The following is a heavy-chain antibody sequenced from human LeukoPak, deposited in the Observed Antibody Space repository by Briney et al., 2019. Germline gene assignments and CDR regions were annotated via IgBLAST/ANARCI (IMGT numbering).Heavy chain of an antibody. CDR3: ARGQYSSGPEDY. J-gene: IGHJ4*02. CDR2: IRQDGSEK. D-gene: IGHD6-19*01. CDR1: GFTFSNYW. V-gene: IGHV3-7*01. Sequence: PGGSLRLSCAASGFTFSNYWMTWVRQAPGKGLEWVANIRQDGSEKHYEDSVKGRFTVSRDNAKNSLYLQMNRLRAEDTAVYYCARGQYSSGPEDYWGQGTLVTVSS.